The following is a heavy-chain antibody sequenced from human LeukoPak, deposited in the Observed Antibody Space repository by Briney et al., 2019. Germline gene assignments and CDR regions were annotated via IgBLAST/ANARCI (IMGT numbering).Heavy chain of an antibody. CDR2: IRYDGSNK. Sequence: GGSLRLSSAASGFTFSNYGMHWVRQAPGKGLEWVAFIRYDGSNKYYANSVKGRFTISRDNLKNTLYLQMNSLRAEDTAVYYCANRRVGVVPDFDYWGQGTLVTVSS. V-gene: IGHV3-30*02. CDR3: ANRRVGVVPDFDY. CDR1: GFTFSNYG. D-gene: IGHD3-3*01. J-gene: IGHJ4*02.